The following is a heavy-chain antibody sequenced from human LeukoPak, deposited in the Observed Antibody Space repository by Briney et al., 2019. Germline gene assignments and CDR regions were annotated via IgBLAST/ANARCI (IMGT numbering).Heavy chain of an antibody. CDR1: GFSFSSYD. D-gene: IGHD6-19*01. J-gene: IGHJ4*02. CDR3: TTITVASHFDY. CDR2: IRYDGNNK. V-gene: IGHV3-30*02. Sequence: GGSLRLSCAASGFSFSSYDMYWVRQAPGKGLEWVAFIRYDGNNKYYADSVKGRFTISRDNSESTLYLQLNSLRAGDTAVYYCTTITVASHFDYWGPGTLVTVSS.